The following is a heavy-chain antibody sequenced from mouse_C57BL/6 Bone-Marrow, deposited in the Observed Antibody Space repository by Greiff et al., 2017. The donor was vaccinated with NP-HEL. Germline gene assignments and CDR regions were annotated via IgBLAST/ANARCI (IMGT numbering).Heavy chain of an antibody. Sequence: EVKLMESGGGLVQSGRSLRLSCATSGFTFSDFYMEWVRQAPGKGLEWIAASRNKANDYTTEYSASVKGRFIVSRDTSQSILYLQMNALRAEDTAIYYCARDGYGNYDMDYWGQGTSVTVSS. CDR1: GFTFSDFY. D-gene: IGHD2-1*01. CDR3: ARDGYGNYDMDY. J-gene: IGHJ4*01. V-gene: IGHV7-1*01. CDR2: SRNKANDYTT.